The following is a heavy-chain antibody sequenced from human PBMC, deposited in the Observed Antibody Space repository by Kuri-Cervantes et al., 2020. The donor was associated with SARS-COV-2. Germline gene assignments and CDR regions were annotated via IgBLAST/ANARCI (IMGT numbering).Heavy chain of an antibody. V-gene: IGHV3-23*01. CDR2: ISGSGGST. CDR3: AKEGFFYGSGRHFDY. Sequence: ETLSLTCAASGFTFSSYAMSWVRQAPGKGLEWVSAISGSGGSTYYADSVKGRFTISRDNSKNTLYLQMNSLRAEDTAVYYCAKEGFFYGSGRHFDYWGQGTLVTVSS. J-gene: IGHJ4*02. D-gene: IGHD3-10*01. CDR1: GFTFSSYA.